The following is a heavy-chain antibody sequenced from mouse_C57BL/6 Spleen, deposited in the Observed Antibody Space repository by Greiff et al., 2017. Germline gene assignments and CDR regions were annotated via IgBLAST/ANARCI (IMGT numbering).Heavy chain of an antibody. V-gene: IGHV1-76*01. Sequence: QVQLQQSGAELVRPGASVKLSCKASGYTFTDYYINWVKQRPGQGLEWIARIYPGSGNTYYNEKFKGKATLTAEKSSSTAYMQLSSLTSEDSAVYFCARGDSSGYGGFAYWGQGTLVTVSA. CDR2: IYPGSGNT. D-gene: IGHD3-2*02. J-gene: IGHJ3*01. CDR1: GYTFTDYY. CDR3: ARGDSSGYGGFAY.